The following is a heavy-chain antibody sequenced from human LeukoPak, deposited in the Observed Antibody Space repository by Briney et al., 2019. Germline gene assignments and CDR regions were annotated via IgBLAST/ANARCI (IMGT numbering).Heavy chain of an antibody. Sequence: GGSLRLSCAASGFTFSSYGMHWVRQAPGKGLEWVAVISYDGSNKYYADSVKGRFTISRDNSKNTLYLQMNSLRAEDTAVYYCAKDSTSFGELLYLHYWGQGTLVTVSS. J-gene: IGHJ4*02. D-gene: IGHD3-10*01. CDR1: GFTFSSYG. CDR3: AKDSTSFGELLYLHY. CDR2: ISYDGSNK. V-gene: IGHV3-30*18.